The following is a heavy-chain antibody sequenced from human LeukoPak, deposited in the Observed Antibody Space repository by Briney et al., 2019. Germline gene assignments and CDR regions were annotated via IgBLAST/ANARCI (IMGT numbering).Heavy chain of an antibody. V-gene: IGHV4-59*08. CDR1: GGSISSYY. J-gene: IGHJ4*02. D-gene: IGHD6-19*01. CDR2: IYYSRST. Sequence: SETLSLTCTVSGGSISSYYWSWIRQPPGKGLEWIGYIYYSRSTNYNPSLKSRVTISVDTSKNHFSLKLSSVTAADTAVYYCARLVAVAGVFDYWGQGTLVTVSS. CDR3: ARLVAVAGVFDY.